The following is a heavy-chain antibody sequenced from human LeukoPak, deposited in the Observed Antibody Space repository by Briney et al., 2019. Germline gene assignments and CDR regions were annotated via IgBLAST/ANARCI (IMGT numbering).Heavy chain of an antibody. J-gene: IGHJ4*02. CDR1: GFTFRNHG. D-gene: IGHD6-13*01. Sequence: GTSLRLSCAASGFTFRNHGMHWVRQAPGKGLEWVAIIWYDGSDKYYADSVKGRFTISRGNSKNTLYLQMNSLRAEDTAVYYCARDIGAARYFDYWGQGTQVTVSS. V-gene: IGHV3-33*01. CDR3: ARDIGAARYFDY. CDR2: IWYDGSDK.